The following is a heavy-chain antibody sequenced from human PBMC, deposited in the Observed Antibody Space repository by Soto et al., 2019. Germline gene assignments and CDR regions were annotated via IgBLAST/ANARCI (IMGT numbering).Heavy chain of an antibody. Sequence: EVQLVESGGGLVKPGGSLRLSCAASGFTFSSYSMNWVRQAPGKGLEWVSSISSSSSYIYYADSVKGRFTISRDNAKNSLYLQMNSLRAEDTAVYDCARDRGMLGRQAFDIWGQGTMVTVSS. J-gene: IGHJ3*02. D-gene: IGHD3-10*01. CDR2: ISSSSSYI. CDR1: GFTFSSYS. CDR3: ARDRGMLGRQAFDI. V-gene: IGHV3-21*01.